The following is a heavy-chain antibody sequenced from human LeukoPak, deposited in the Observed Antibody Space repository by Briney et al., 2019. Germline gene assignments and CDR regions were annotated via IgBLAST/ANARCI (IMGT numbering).Heavy chain of an antibody. CDR2: IKQDGSEK. CDR3: ARGDFSENEDYVDAFDI. V-gene: IGHV3-7*01. D-gene: IGHD4-17*01. Sequence: PGGSLRLSCAASGFTFNNYWMSWVRQAPGKGLQWVANIKQDGSEKFYVDSVKGRFTISRDNTKKSLYLQVNSLRAEDTAIYYCARGDFSENEDYVDAFDIWGRGTMVIVSP. J-gene: IGHJ3*02. CDR1: GFTFNNYW.